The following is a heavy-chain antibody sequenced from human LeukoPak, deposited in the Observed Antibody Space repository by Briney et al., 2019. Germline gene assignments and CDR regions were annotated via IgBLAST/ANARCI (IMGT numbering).Heavy chain of an antibody. D-gene: IGHD1-26*01. V-gene: IGHV4-4*07. CDR2: IYTSGST. Sequence: PSETLSLTCPVSGGSISSYYWNWIRQPAGKGLEWIGRIYTSGSTNYNPSLKSRVTMSVDTSKNQFSLKLTSVTAADTAVYYCARGLGGSQWDPFQHWGQGTLVTVSS. J-gene: IGHJ1*01. CDR1: GGSISSYY. CDR3: ARGLGGSQWDPFQH.